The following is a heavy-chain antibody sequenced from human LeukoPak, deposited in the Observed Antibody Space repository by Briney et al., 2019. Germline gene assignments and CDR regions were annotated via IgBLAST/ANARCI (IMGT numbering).Heavy chain of an antibody. CDR1: GFSFSTYW. D-gene: IGHD6-13*01. V-gene: IGHV3-7*01. Sequence: QPGGSLRLSCAASGFSFSTYWMTWVRQAPGKGLEWVANIKQDGSEKYYVDSVKGRFTISRDNAKNSLYLQMNSLRAEDTAVYYCAREAIIAAAGPDGDHFDYWGQGTLVTVSS. CDR3: AREAIIAAAGPDGDHFDY. CDR2: IKQDGSEK. J-gene: IGHJ4*02.